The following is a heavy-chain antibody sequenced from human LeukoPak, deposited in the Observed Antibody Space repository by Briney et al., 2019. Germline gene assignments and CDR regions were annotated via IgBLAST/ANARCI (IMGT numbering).Heavy chain of an antibody. J-gene: IGHJ4*02. CDR3: AKDGQWLGLGVDY. D-gene: IGHD6-19*01. CDR2: ISGSGGST. Sequence: GGSLRLSCAASGFTFSSYAMSWVRQAPGKGLEWVSAISGSGGSTYYAGSVRGRFTISRDNSKNTLYLQMNSLSAEDTAVYYCAKDGQWLGLGVDYWGQGTLVTVSS. CDR1: GFTFSSYA. V-gene: IGHV3-23*01.